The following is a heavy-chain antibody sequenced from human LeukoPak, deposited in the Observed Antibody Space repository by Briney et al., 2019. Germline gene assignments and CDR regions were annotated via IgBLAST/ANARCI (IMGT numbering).Heavy chain of an antibody. V-gene: IGHV3-30*03. CDR3: AGGARRQQPFDY. CDR1: GFTFSSYG. D-gene: IGHD6-13*01. CDR2: ISYDGSNK. Sequence: GGSLRLSCAASGFTFSSYGMPWVRQAPGKGLEWVAVISYDGSNKYYADSVKGRFTISRDSSKNTLYLQMNSLRAEDTAVYYCAGGARRQQPFDYWGQGTLVTVSS. J-gene: IGHJ4*02.